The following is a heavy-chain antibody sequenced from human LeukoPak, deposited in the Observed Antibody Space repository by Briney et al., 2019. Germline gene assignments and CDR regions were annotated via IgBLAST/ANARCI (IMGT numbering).Heavy chain of an antibody. Sequence: GGSLRLSCAASGFTFSSYAMHWVRQAPGKGLEWVAVISYDGSNKYYADSVKGRFTISRDNSKNTLYLQMNSLRAEDTAVYYCARGLRGDYYDNSGYSDYWGQGTLVAVSS. V-gene: IGHV3-30*04. D-gene: IGHD3-22*01. J-gene: IGHJ4*02. CDR1: GFTFSSYA. CDR3: ARGLRGDYYDNSGYSDY. CDR2: ISYDGSNK.